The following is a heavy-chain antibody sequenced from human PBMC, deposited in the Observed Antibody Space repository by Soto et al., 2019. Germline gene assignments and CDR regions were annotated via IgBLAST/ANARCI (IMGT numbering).Heavy chain of an antibody. J-gene: IGHJ3*02. D-gene: IGHD3-22*01. Sequence: HPGVSLRLSCAASGFTFSSYAMNWVRQAPGKGLEWVAVISYDGNNNYYADSVKGRFTISRDNSKNTLYLQMNSLRAEDTAVFYCARSLSGFVYRDAFDIWGQGTMVTVSS. CDR1: GFTFSSYA. V-gene: IGHV3-30-3*01. CDR3: ARSLSGFVYRDAFDI. CDR2: ISYDGNNN.